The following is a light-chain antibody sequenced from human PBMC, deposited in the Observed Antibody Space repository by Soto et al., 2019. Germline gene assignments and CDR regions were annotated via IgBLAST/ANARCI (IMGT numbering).Light chain of an antibody. CDR3: QQYTGPPTT. CDR2: GAS. Sequence: EILLTQSPDTLSLSPGERATLSCRASQTVSSNYLAWCQQRPGQAPRLLIYGASTRAAGIPDRFSGSGSGTDFTLTITRLEPEDSAVYFCQQYTGPPTTFGQGTKVDIK. CDR1: QTVSSNY. V-gene: IGKV3-20*01. J-gene: IGKJ1*01.